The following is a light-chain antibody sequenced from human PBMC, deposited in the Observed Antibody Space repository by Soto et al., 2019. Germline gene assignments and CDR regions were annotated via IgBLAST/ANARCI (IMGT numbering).Light chain of an antibody. Sequence: DIQMTQSPSSLSASVGDRVTITCRASQGISHYLAWYQQKPGEVPKLLIFAASTLQSGDPSRFSGSGSGTDFTLAISSLQPEDFATYYCQKYDSAPLTFGGGTRVEI. CDR3: QKYDSAPLT. V-gene: IGKV1-27*01. CDR2: AAS. J-gene: IGKJ4*01. CDR1: QGISHY.